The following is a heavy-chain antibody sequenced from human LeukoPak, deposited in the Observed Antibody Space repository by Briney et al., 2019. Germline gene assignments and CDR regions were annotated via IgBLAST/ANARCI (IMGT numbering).Heavy chain of an antibody. J-gene: IGHJ4*02. V-gene: IGHV4-34*01. CDR2: INHSGST. CDR1: GGSFSGYY. Sequence: SETLSLTCAVYGGSFSGYYWSWIRQPPGKGLEWIGEINHSGSTNYNPSLKSRVTISVDTSKNQFSLKLSSVTAADTAVYYCARGVSKGRLFDYWGQGTLVTVSS. CDR3: ARGVSKGRLFDY.